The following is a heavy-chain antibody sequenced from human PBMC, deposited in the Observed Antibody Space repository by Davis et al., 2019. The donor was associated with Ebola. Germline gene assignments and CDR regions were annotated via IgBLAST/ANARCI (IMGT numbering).Heavy chain of an antibody. CDR1: GFTSGFTFNHFA. D-gene: IGHD2-2*01. CDR3: ARDHWGCSSTRCFYGMDV. Sequence: GESLKISCAASGFTSGFTFNHFAMSWVRQAPGKGLEWVSSISGSGGSTSYADSVKGRFTISRDNSRNTVYLQMNSLRAEDTAVYYCARDHWGCSSTRCFYGMDVWGQGTTVTVSS. J-gene: IGHJ6*02. CDR2: ISGSGGST. V-gene: IGHV3-23*01.